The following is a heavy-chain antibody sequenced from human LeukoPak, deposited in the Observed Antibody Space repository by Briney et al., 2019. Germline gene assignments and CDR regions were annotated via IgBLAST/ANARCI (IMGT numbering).Heavy chain of an antibody. CDR2: ISAYNGNT. J-gene: IGHJ5*02. CDR1: GYTFTSYD. D-gene: IGHD3-10*01. V-gene: IGHV1-18*04. CDR3: ARHRNMVRGVINWFYP. Sequence: GASVKVFCKASGYTFTSYDISWVRQAPGQGLEWMGWISAYNGNTNYAQKLQGRVTMTTDTSTSTAYMELRSLRSDDTAVYYCARHRNMVRGVINWFYPWGQGTLVTVSS.